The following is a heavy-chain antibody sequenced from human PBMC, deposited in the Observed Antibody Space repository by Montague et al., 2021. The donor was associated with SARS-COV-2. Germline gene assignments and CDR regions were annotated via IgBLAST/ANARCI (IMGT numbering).Heavy chain of an antibody. CDR1: GGSISSGSYY. Sequence: TLSLTSTVSGGSISSGSYYWNWIRQPAGRGLEWIGRIYTSGXTXYXXXXKXRVTISVDTSKNQFSLKLSSVTAADTAVYYCARESLHLTGYYNDYFDYWGQGTLVTVSS. CDR2: IYTSGXT. V-gene: IGHV4-61*02. D-gene: IGHD3-9*01. J-gene: IGHJ4*02. CDR3: ARESLHLTGYYNDYFDY.